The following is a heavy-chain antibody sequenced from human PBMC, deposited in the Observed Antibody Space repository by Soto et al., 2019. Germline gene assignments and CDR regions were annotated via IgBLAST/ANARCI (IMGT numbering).Heavy chain of an antibody. CDR2: IYWDDDK. V-gene: IGHV2-5*02. CDR1: GFSLSTSGVG. D-gene: IGHD3-16*02. Sequence: QITLKESGPPLVKPTQTLTLTCTFSGFSLSTSGVGVGWIRQPPGKALEWLALIYWDDDKRYSPSLKSRLTITKDTSKNQVVLTMTNMDPVDTATYYCAHTRAITFGGVIVMLSPWDYWGQGTLVTVSS. J-gene: IGHJ4*02. CDR3: AHTRAITFGGVIVMLSPWDY.